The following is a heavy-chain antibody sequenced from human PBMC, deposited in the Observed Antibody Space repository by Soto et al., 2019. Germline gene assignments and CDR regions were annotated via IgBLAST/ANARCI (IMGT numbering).Heavy chain of an antibody. V-gene: IGHV4-31*03. D-gene: IGHD3-3*01. CDR1: GDSISSGGYY. CDR2: IYNTGST. J-gene: IGHJ4*02. Sequence: QVQLQESGPGLVKPSQTLSLTCTVSGDSISSGGYYWSWIRQHPGKGLEWIGYIYNTGSTYYNPSLKSRATISVDMSKNQFSLKVNSVTAADTAVYYCGKGFLEWLSVYWGQGTLVTVSS. CDR3: GKGFLEWLSVY.